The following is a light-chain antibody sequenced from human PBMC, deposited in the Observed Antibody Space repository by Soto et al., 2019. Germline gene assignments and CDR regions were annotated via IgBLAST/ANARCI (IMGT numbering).Light chain of an antibody. Sequence: EIVLTQSPGTLSVSPGERATLSCRASQSVSSKLACYQQKPGQAPRLLFYGASTGATGIPARFSGSGSETEFTLSISSLQSEDFAVYYCQQYNNWPGTFGQGTKV. CDR2: GAS. J-gene: IGKJ1*01. CDR1: QSVSSK. CDR3: QQYNNWPGT. V-gene: IGKV3-15*01.